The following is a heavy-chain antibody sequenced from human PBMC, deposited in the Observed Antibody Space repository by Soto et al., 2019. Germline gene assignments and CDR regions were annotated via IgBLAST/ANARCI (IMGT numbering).Heavy chain of an antibody. J-gene: IGHJ6*02. CDR1: GGSISSYY. CDR3: ARVCREGLQYPGYYYYGMDV. CDR2: IYTSGST. V-gene: IGHV4-4*07. D-gene: IGHD5-12*01. Sequence: SETLSLTCTVSGGSISSYYWSWIRQPAGKGLEWIGRIYTSGSTNYNPSLKSRVTMSVDTSKNQFSLKLSSVTAADTAVYYCARVCREGLQYPGYYYYGMDVWGQGTTVTVSS.